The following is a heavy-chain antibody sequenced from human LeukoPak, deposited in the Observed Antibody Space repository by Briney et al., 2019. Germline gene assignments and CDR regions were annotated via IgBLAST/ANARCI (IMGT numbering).Heavy chain of an antibody. CDR1: GYTFTGYY. CDR2: INPNSGGT. CDR3: AREYFSSSWYVESHYYYYGMDV. Sequence: ASVKVSCKVSGYTFTGYYMHWVRQAPGQGLEWMGWINPNSGGTNYAQKFQGRVTMTRDTSISTAYMELSRLRSDDTAVYYCAREYFSSSWYVESHYYYYGMDVWGQGTTVTVSS. V-gene: IGHV1-2*02. D-gene: IGHD6-13*01. J-gene: IGHJ6*02.